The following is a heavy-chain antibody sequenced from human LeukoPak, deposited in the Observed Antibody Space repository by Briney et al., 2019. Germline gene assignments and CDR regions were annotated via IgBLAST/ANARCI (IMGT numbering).Heavy chain of an antibody. CDR1: GGSISSYY. CDR3: ARVGRVTMIVVVKPNWYFDL. Sequence: SETLSLTCTVSGGSISSYYWSWIRQPPGKGLEWIGYIYYSGSTSYNPSLKSRVTISVDTSKIQFSLKLSSVTAADTAVYYCARVGRVTMIVVVKPNWYFDLWGRGTLVTVSS. J-gene: IGHJ2*01. CDR2: IYYSGST. D-gene: IGHD3-22*01. V-gene: IGHV4-59*01.